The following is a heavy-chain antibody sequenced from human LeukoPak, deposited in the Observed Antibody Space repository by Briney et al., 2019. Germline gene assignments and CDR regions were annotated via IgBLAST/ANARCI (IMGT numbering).Heavy chain of an antibody. V-gene: IGHV4-39*01. J-gene: IGHJ5*02. CDR2: IYDSGTT. CDR3: ARQRLTGNQVRSWFDP. Sequence: SETLSLTCSVSGGSISDSRYYWGWMRQPPGKGLEWIGSIYDSGTTHCNPSLKSRVTISEDTSKNPFSPKLSAVTAADTGVYYCARQRLTGNQVRSWFDPWGEGTLVTVSS. CDR1: GGSISDSRYY. D-gene: IGHD7-27*01.